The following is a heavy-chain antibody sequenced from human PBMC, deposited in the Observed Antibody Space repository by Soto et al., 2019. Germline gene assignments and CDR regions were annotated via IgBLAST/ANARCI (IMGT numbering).Heavy chain of an antibody. Sequence: EASVKVSCKASGYTFTDYHIHWVRRAPGQGLEWLGRINPKSGGTSTAQKFQGWVTMTTDTSISTASMELTRLTSDDTAIYYCARGDSTDCSNGVCSFFYNHDMDVWGQGTTVTVSS. CDR3: ARGDSTDCSNGVCSFFYNHDMDV. CDR2: INPKSGGT. D-gene: IGHD2-8*01. V-gene: IGHV1-2*04. CDR1: GYTFTDYH. J-gene: IGHJ6*02.